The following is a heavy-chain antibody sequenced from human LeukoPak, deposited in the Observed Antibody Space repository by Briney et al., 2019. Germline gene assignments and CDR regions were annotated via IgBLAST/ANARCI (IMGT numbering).Heavy chain of an antibody. CDR3: VRDGGVSGYDLLDY. V-gene: IGHV3-74*01. CDR1: GFTFITYW. D-gene: IGHD5-12*01. CDR2: INSDGSTT. Sequence: GGSLRLSCAASGFTFITYWMHWVRQAPGKGLVWVSSINSDGSTTTYADSAKARFTISRDNAKNSLSLQMNSLRAEDTAVYYCVRDGGVSGYDLLDYWGQGTLVTVSS. J-gene: IGHJ4*02.